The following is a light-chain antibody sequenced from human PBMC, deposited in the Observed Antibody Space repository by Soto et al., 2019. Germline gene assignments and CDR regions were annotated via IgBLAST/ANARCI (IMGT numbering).Light chain of an antibody. CDR1: SSDVGGYNS. V-gene: IGLV2-8*01. CDR2: EVS. CDR3: LSYAGTNNLV. Sequence: QSALTQPPSASGSPGQSVTISCTGTSSDVGGYNSVSWYQQHPGKAPKLMIYEVSKRPSGVPDRFSGSKSGNTASLTVSGLQAGDEADYYCLSYAGTNNLVFGGGTKLTVL. J-gene: IGLJ3*02.